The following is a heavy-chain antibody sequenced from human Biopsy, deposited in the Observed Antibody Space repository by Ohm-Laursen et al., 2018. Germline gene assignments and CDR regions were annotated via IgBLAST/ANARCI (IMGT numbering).Heavy chain of an antibody. J-gene: IGHJ3*02. Sequence: TLSLTCSVSGGSMPGYEWSWIRLAPGKGLEWIGYIYYSGGTKYNPSLASRVTFSVDMSKSQFSLKLYSVTAADTAVYYCARVEAGTYDALDIWGQGTLVAVSA. D-gene: IGHD1-26*01. CDR2: IYYSGGT. CDR3: ARVEAGTYDALDI. V-gene: IGHV4-59*01. CDR1: GGSMPGYE.